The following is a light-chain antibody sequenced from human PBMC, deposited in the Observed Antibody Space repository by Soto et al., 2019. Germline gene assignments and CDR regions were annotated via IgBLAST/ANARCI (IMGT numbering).Light chain of an antibody. CDR1: NSDVGLYDF. CDR3: ISYTSDAVRDV. Sequence: QSVRTQPASVSGTPGQSITISCTGSNSDVGLYDFVSWYQHHPGRAPKLIVSEVSHRPSGTSNRFSGSKSGNTASLTISGLQSEDEADYYCISYTSDAVRDVFGTGPKVTVL. CDR2: EVS. J-gene: IGLJ1*01. V-gene: IGLV2-14*01.